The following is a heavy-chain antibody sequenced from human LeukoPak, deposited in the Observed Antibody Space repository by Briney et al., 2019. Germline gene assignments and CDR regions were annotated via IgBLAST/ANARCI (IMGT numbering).Heavy chain of an antibody. V-gene: IGHV4-39*01. CDR3: ARPSMYYYDSSGLSWAFDI. D-gene: IGHD3-22*01. CDR1: GGSISSSSYY. J-gene: IGHJ3*02. Sequence: SETLSLTCTVSGGSISSSSYYWGWIRQPPGKGLEWIGSIYYSGSTYYNPSLKSRVTISVDTSRNQFSLKLSSVTAADTAVYYCARPSMYYYDSSGLSWAFDIWGQGTMVTVSS. CDR2: IYYSGST.